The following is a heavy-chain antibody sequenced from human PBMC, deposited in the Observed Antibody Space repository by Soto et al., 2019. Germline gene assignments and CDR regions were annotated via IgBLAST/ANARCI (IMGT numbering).Heavy chain of an antibody. V-gene: IGHV3-21*01. CDR3: GESTRGNPLDL. J-gene: IGHJ3*01. CDR2: ISAGSRSI. Sequence: GGSLRLSCAASGFTFSTYTMNWVRQAPGKGLEWVSSISAGSRSIYYTDSLKGRSTVSRDNSKNSLYLQINSLKADDTAVYYSGESTRGNPLDLWGQGKMVPV. CDR1: GFTFSTYT. D-gene: IGHD3-10*01.